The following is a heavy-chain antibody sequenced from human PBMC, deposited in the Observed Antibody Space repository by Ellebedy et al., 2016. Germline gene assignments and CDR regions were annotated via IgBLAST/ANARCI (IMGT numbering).Heavy chain of an antibody. CDR2: IIPIFGTA. V-gene: IGHV1-69*13. CDR1: GGTFSSYD. D-gene: IGHD2-15*01. CDR3: ARGGRYCSGGRCYAKLPDDY. J-gene: IGHJ4*02. Sequence: SVKVSXKASGGTFSSYDISWVRQAPGQGLEWMGGIIPIFGTADYAQKFQGKVTITADESTSTAYMELSSLRSEDTAMYYCARGGRYCSGGRCYAKLPDDYWGQGTLITVSS.